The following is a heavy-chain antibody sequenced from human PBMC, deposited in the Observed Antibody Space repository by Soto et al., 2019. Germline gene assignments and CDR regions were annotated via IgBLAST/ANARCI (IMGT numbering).Heavy chain of an antibody. J-gene: IGHJ4*02. CDR1: GFIFSDYS. V-gene: IGHV3-48*01. CDR3: ARANLSAVATIAS. Sequence: GALGLSCAASGFIFSDYSMNWVRQAPGKGLEWVAYIRCSGSDTYYADSVKGRFTIFRDNSKTILFLQMNSLRADDTAVYYCARANLSAVATIASWGLGTLVTAPQ. CDR2: IRCSGSDT. D-gene: IGHD5-12*01.